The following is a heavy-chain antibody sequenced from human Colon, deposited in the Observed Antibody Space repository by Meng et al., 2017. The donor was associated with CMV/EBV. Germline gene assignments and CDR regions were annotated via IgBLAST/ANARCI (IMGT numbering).Heavy chain of an antibody. CDR1: YTFSSYG. CDR3: ARAREVGYSAYDYYDF. D-gene: IGHD5-12*01. V-gene: IGHV1-18*01. Sequence: YTFSSYGISWGRQAPGQGLEWMGWISTYNGNTDYAKKFQGRVTMTTDTLTSTAYMELTSLKSDDTAVFYCARAREVGYSAYDYYDFWGQGTLVTVSS. J-gene: IGHJ4*02. CDR2: ISTYNGNT.